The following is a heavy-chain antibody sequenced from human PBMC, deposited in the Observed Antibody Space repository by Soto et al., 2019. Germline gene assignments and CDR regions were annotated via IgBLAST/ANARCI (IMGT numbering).Heavy chain of an antibody. D-gene: IGHD3-3*02. J-gene: IGHJ4*01. CDR2: ITTSNGET. Sequence: QVQLVQSGPEVKKPGASVKVSCKTSGCTFTISVIAWVRQAPGQGLEWMGRITTSNGETKYAQQFQGRVTITTDASTRTADMELRSLRSDDTPLYYCASRPSAFYVWGPGTLVTVSP. V-gene: IGHV1-18*01. CDR1: GCTFTISV. CDR3: ASRPSAFYV.